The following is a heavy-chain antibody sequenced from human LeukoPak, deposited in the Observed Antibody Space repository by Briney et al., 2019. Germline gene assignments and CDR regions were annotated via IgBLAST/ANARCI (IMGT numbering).Heavy chain of an antibody. D-gene: IGHD4-17*01. CDR3: ARGRDYGDWDDY. J-gene: IGHJ4*02. V-gene: IGHV1-8*02. Sequence: GASVKVSCKASGGTFSSYAISWVRQAPGQGLEWMGWMNPNSGNTGYAQKFQGRVTMTRNTSISTAYMELSSLRSEDTAVYYCARGRDYGDWDDYWGQGTLVTVSS. CDR1: GGTFSSYA. CDR2: MNPNSGNT.